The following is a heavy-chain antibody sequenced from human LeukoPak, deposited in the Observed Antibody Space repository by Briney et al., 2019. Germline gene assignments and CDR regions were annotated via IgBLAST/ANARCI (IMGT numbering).Heavy chain of an antibody. V-gene: IGHV3-30-3*01. CDR3: ARDKGIVGAYYFDY. J-gene: IGHJ4*02. D-gene: IGHD1-26*01. CDR2: ISYDGSNK. Sequence: PGGSLRLSCAASGFTFSSYAMHWVRQAPGKGLEWVAVISYDGSNKYYADPVRGRFTISRDNSKNTLYLQMNSLRAEDTAVYYCARDKGIVGAYYFDYWGQGTLVTVSS. CDR1: GFTFSSYA.